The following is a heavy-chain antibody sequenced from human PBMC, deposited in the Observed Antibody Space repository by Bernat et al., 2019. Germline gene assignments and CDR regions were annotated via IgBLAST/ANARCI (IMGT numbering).Heavy chain of an antibody. J-gene: IGHJ3*02. CDR3: SRAQEPGYCSGGSCYVDAFDI. CDR1: GGTFSSYA. D-gene: IGHD2-15*01. V-gene: IGHV1-69*06. CDR2: IIPIFGTA. Sequence: QVQLVQSGAEVKKPGSSVKVSCKASGGTFSSYAISWVRQAPGQGLEWMGGIIPIFGTANYAQKFQVRVTITADKSTSTAYMELSSLRSEDTAVYYCSRAQEPGYCSGGSCYVDAFDIWGQGTMVTVSS.